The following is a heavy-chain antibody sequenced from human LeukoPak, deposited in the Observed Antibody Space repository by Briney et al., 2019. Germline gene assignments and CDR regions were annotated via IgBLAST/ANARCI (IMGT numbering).Heavy chain of an antibody. V-gene: IGHV3-11*01. CDR3: AREGPDIVVVPALPDY. CDR2: ISSSGSTI. D-gene: IGHD2-2*01. CDR1: GFTFSDYY. Sequence: PGGSLRLSCAASGFTFSDYYMSWIRQAPGKGLEWVSYISSSGSTIYYADSVKGRFTISRDNAKNSLYLQMNSLRAEDTAVYYCAREGPDIVVVPALPDYWGQGTLVTVSS. J-gene: IGHJ4*02.